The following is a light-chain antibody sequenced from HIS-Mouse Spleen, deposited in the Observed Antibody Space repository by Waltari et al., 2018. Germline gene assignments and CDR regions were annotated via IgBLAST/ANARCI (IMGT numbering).Light chain of an antibody. Sequence: QSALTQPRSVSGSPGQSVTISCTGTSSDVGGYNYVSWYQQPPGKAPKLMIYDVSKRPSGVPDRFSGSKSGNTASLTISGLQAEDEADYYCCSYVGSYTGVFGTGTKVTVL. J-gene: IGLJ1*01. CDR2: DVS. CDR3: CSYVGSYTGV. CDR1: SSDVGGYNY. V-gene: IGLV2-11*01.